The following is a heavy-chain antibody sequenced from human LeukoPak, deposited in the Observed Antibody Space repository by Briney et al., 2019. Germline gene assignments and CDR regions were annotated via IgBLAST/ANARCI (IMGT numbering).Heavy chain of an antibody. CDR2: IKPDGRGK. J-gene: IGHJ4*02. D-gene: IGHD6-19*01. CDR3: SSQPAVLDLDC. CDR1: GFAFSSYW. Sequence: GGSLRLSCAASGFAFSSYWMTWVRQAPGKGLEWVANIKPDGRGKNYVDSVKGRFTISRDNAKNSLYLQMKGLRVEDTAVYYCSSQPAVLDLDCWGQGALVTVSS. V-gene: IGHV3-7*01.